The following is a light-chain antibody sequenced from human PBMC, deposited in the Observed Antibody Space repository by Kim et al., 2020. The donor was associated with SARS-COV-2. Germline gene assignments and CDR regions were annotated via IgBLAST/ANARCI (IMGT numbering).Light chain of an antibody. V-gene: IGLV3-19*01. CDR2: GKN. CDR3: NSRDSSGTQFV. Sequence: GLTVRIPCRGDSLVGYYASWYQQKPGQAPVLVIYGKNNRPSGIPDRFSGASSGNTASLTSSGAQSVYESNFYCNSRDSSGTQFVFGGGAQL. J-gene: IGLJ2*01. CDR1: SLVGYY.